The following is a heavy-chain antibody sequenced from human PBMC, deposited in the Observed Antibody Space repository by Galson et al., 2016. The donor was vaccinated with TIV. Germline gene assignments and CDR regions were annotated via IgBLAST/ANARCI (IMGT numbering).Heavy chain of an antibody. J-gene: IGHJ4*02. Sequence: CAISGDSVSSNSAAWNWLRQSPSRGLEWLGRTFYRSKWYNDYAPSVKSRITINPDTSQNQFSLQLNPVTPEDTAVYYCARAPPSVFGIIMTLDSWGQGTLVTVSS. CDR2: TFYRSKWYN. CDR1: GDSVSSNSAA. CDR3: ARAPPSVFGIIMTLDS. D-gene: IGHD3-16*01. V-gene: IGHV6-1*01.